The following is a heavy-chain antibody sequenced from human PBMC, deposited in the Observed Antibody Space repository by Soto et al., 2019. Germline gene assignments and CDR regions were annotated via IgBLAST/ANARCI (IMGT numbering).Heavy chain of an antibody. J-gene: IGHJ4*02. CDR2: ISSNGGST. D-gene: IGHD3-3*01. Sequence: GGSLRLSCAASGFTFSSYAMHWVRQAPGKGLEYVSAISSNGGSTYYANSVKGRFTISRDNSKNTLYLQMGSLRAEDMAVYYCARALDFWSAYFAYWGQGSLVTVS. CDR3: ARALDFWSAYFAY. CDR1: GFTFSSYA. V-gene: IGHV3-64*01.